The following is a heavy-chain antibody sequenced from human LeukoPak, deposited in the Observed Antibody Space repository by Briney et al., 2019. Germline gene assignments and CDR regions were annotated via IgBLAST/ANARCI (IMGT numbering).Heavy chain of an antibody. CDR3: ARQPFGASGSYVYYYGMDV. CDR2: IYYSGST. J-gene: IGHJ6*02. CDR1: GGSISSSIYY. D-gene: IGHD1-26*01. Sequence: PSETLSLTCTVSGGSISSSIYYWGWIRQPPGKGLEWIGSIYYSGSTYYNPSLKSRVTISVDTSKNQFSLKLSSVTAADTAVYYCARQPFGASGSYVYYYGMDVWGQGTTVTVSS. V-gene: IGHV4-39*01.